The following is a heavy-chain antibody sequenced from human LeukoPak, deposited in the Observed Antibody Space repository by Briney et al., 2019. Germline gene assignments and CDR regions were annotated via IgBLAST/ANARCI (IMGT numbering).Heavy chain of an antibody. CDR3: ASEAPDSRGWD. J-gene: IGHJ4*02. CDR2: IKQDGSDK. Sequence: GGSLRLSCAASGGTFRNNWMSWVRQTPRKGLECGANIKQDGSDKNYVDSVKGLFTISRDNAKNSLSLQMNSVRAAAKDVYYCASEAPDSRGWDWGQGTLVTVSS. D-gene: IGHD6-19*01. CDR1: GGTFRNNW. V-gene: IGHV3-7*01.